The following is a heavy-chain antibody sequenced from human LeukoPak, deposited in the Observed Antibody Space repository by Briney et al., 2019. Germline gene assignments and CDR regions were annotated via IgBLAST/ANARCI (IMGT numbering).Heavy chain of an antibody. CDR1: GGSISSSSYY. J-gene: IGHJ4*02. CDR2: IYYSGST. Sequence: PSETLSLTCTVSGGSISSSSYYWGWIRQPPGKGLEWIGSIYYSGSTYYNPSLKSRVTISVDTSKNQFSLKLSSVTAADTAVYYCARGLLWTFFDYWGQGTLVTVSS. D-gene: IGHD1-26*01. CDR3: ARGLLWTFFDY. V-gene: IGHV4-39*01.